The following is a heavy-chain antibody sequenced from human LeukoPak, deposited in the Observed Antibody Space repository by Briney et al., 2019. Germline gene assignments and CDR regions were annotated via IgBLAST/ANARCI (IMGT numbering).Heavy chain of an antibody. V-gene: IGHV3-23*01. CDR2: ISSGGNT. D-gene: IGHD1-1*01. CDR3: ALLEVGSTGL. CDR1: GFAFSTYA. J-gene: IGHJ4*02. Sequence: GGSLRLSCAASGFAFSTYAMSWVRQAPGKGLEWVSLISSGGNTYYGDPVRGRLTISRDNSRNTVDLQMNSLTADDTAVYYCALLEVGSTGLWGQGTLVTVFS.